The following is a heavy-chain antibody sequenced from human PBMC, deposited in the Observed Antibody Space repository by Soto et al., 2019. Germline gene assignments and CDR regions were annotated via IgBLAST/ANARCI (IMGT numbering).Heavy chain of an antibody. CDR1: GFTFSSYL. CDR3: VLWPPYYFDY. J-gene: IGHJ4*02. D-gene: IGHD3-10*01. CDR2: ISGSGGST. Sequence: GGSLRLSCAASGFTFSSYLMHWVRQAPGKGLEWVSAISGSGGSTYYADSVKGRFTISRDNSKNTLYLQMNSLRAEDTAVYYCVLWPPYYFDYWGQGTLVTVSS. V-gene: IGHV3-23*01.